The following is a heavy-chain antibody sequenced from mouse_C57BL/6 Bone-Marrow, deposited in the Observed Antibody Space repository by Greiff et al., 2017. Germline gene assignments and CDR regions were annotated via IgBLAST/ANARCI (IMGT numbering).Heavy chain of an antibody. CDR1: GYTFTSYG. D-gene: IGHD5-1-1*01. V-gene: IGHV1-7*01. J-gene: IGHJ2*01. CDR3: ASSEATIPHCYMDY. CDR2: INPSSGYT. Sequence: VQLQQSGAELAKPGASVKLSCKASGYTFTSYGMRWVKQRPGQGLEWIGYINPSSGYTKYNQKFKDKATLTADKSSSTAYMQLSSLTYEDSAVYYCASSEATIPHCYMDYWGQGTTLTVSS.